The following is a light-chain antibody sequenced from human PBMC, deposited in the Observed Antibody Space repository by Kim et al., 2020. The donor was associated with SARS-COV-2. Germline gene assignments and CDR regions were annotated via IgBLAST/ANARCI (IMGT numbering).Light chain of an antibody. CDR1: TGAVTSGHH. CDR2: DTR. CDR3: LLYFNGYRI. V-gene: IGLV7-46*01. Sequence: PGVTVTLTCGSSTGAVTSGHHPYWFQQKPGQAPRTLIYDTRNKHSWTPARFSGSLLGGNAALTLSGALPEDEAEYYCLLYFNGYRIFGGGTQLTVL. J-gene: IGLJ2*01.